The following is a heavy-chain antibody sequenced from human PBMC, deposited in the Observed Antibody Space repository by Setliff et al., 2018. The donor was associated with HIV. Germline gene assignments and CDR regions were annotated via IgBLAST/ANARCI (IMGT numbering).Heavy chain of an antibody. CDR1: GDSISAYY. Sequence: SETLSLTCSVSGDSISAYYWTWIRQSPGKGLEWIGWIYKNGNTNYNPSLTSRLTISVDTSKNHFSLKLSSVTAADTAVYYCARAFCSSASCYGGGDAFDIWGQGTMVTVSS. CDR3: ARAFCSSASCYGGGDAFDI. J-gene: IGHJ3*02. D-gene: IGHD2-2*01. V-gene: IGHV4-59*12. CDR2: IYKNGNT.